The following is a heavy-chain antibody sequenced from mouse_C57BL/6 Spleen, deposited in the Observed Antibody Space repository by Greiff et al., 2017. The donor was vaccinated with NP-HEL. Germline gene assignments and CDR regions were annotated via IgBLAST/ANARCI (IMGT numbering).Heavy chain of an antibody. CDR3: ARGAAQAPDY. CDR1: GYTFTSYW. CDR2: IHPNSGST. Sequence: QVQLQQPGAELVKPGASVKLSCKASGYTFTSYWMHWVKQRPGQGLEWIGMIHPNSGSTNYNEKFKRKATLTVDKSSSTAYMQLSSLTSEDSAVYYCARGAAQAPDYWGQGTTLTVSS. J-gene: IGHJ2*01. D-gene: IGHD3-2*02. V-gene: IGHV1-64*01.